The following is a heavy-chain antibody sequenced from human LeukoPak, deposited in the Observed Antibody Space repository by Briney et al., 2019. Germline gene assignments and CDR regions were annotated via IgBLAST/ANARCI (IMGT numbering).Heavy chain of an antibody. D-gene: IGHD5-18*01. V-gene: IGHV4-59*01. CDR1: GGSISSYY. Sequence: SETLSLTCTVSGGSISSYYWSWIRQPPGKGLEWIGYIYYSGSTNYNPSLKSRVTISVDTSKNQLSLKLSSVTAADTAVYYCAREWDTAIGYWGQGTLVTVSS. CDR3: AREWDTAIGY. CDR2: IYYSGST. J-gene: IGHJ4*02.